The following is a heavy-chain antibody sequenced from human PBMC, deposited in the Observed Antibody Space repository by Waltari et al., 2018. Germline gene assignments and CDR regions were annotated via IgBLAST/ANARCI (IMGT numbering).Heavy chain of an antibody. CDR2: VYSTGTT. CDR3: ARDGLWFGELPSFDH. V-gene: IGHV4-59*01. J-gene: IGHJ4*02. D-gene: IGHD3-10*01. CDR1: GGSISNYF. Sequence: QVQLQESGPGLVKPSATLSLTCTVSGGSISNYFWSWIRQPPGKGLEWIGYVYSTGTTHYNPSLKSRVTISLDKSNNQFSLRLSSVTAADTAVYYCARDGLWFGELPSFDHWGRGTLVTVSS.